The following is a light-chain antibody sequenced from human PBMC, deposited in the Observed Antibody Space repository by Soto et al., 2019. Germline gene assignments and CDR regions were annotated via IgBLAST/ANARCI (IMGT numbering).Light chain of an antibody. CDR2: DAS. J-gene: IGKJ5*01. CDR3: QQPTNWPRTT. Sequence: SRAPLSLXPGEXATLXXXXSQSVSNFLAWYQQKPGQPPMLLIYDASNSATCIPAMFSCGGSEADFNLTISSMGPKDFAINYCQQPTNWPRTTFGQGTRLEI. CDR1: QSVSNF. V-gene: IGKV3-11*01.